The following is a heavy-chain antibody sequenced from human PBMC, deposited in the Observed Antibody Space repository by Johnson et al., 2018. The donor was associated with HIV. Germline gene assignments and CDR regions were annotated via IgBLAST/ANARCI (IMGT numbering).Heavy chain of an antibody. CDR3: ARDRPSKWLRSNEDAFDI. V-gene: IGHV3-33*01. CDR1: GFTFSSYG. Sequence: QVQLVESGGGVVQPGRSLRLSCAASGFTFSSYGMHWVRQAPGKGLEWVAVIWYDGSNKYYADSVKGRFTISRDNSKNTLYLQMNSLRAEDTAVYYCARDRPSKWLRSNEDAFDIWGQGKMVTVSS. CDR2: IWYDGSNK. D-gene: IGHD5-12*01. J-gene: IGHJ3*02.